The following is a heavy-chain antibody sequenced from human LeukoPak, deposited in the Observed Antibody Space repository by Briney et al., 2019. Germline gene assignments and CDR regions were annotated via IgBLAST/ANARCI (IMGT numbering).Heavy chain of an antibody. CDR1: GGSISSSY. Sequence: SETLSLTCTVSGGSISSSYWSWIRQPPGKGPEWIGYIYYSGITNYNPSLKSRVTISVDTSKNQFSLKLSSVTAADTAVYYCARHGLVAPEFDPWGQGTLVTVSS. D-gene: IGHD2-2*01. CDR2: IYYSGIT. J-gene: IGHJ5*02. CDR3: ARHGLVAPEFDP. V-gene: IGHV4-59*08.